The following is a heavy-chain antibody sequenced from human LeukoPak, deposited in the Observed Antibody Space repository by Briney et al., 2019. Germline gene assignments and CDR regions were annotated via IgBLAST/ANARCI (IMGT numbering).Heavy chain of an antibody. D-gene: IGHD3-9*01. CDR2: ISGSGGST. Sequence: PEGSLRLSCAASGFTFSSYAMSWVRQAPGKGLEWVSAISGSGGSTYYADSVKGRFTISRDNSKNTLYLQMNSLRAEDTAVYYCAKDELRYFDWLLRGVGDWGQGTLVTVSS. CDR1: GFTFSSYA. J-gene: IGHJ4*02. CDR3: AKDELRYFDWLLRGVGD. V-gene: IGHV3-23*01.